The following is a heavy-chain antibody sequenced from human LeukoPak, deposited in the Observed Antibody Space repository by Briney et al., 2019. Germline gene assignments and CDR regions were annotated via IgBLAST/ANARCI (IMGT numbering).Heavy chain of an antibody. D-gene: IGHD3-10*01. Sequence: KPSETLSLTCAVYGGPFSGYYWSWIRQPPGKGLEWIGEINHSGSTNYNPSLKSRVTISVDTSKNQFSLKLSSVTAADTAVYYCARMRRYYGSGSYSWFDPWGQRTLVTVSS. J-gene: IGHJ5*02. CDR3: ARMRRYYGSGSYSWFDP. CDR1: GGPFSGYY. CDR2: INHSGST. V-gene: IGHV4-34*01.